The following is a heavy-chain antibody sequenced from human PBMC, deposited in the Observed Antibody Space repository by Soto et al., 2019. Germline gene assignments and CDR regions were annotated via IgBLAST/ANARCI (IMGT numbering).Heavy chain of an antibody. D-gene: IGHD1-1*01. V-gene: IGHV1-69*02. CDR2: IIPILGIA. CDR3: ARCETGTTSRRNYFDY. J-gene: IGHJ4*02. Sequence: QVQLVQSGAEVKKPGSSVKVSCKASGGTFSSYTISWVRQAPGQGLEWMGRIIPILGIANYAQKFQGRVTITADKSTSTAYMELSSLRSEDTAVYYCARCETGTTSRRNYFDYWGQGTLVTGSS. CDR1: GGTFSSYT.